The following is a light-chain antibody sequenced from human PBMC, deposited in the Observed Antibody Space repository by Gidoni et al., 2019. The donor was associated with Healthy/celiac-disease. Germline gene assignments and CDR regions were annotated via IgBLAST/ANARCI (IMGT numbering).Light chain of an antibody. CDR2: WAS. J-gene: IGKJ2*03. CDR1: QSGLYSSNNKNY. CDR3: QQYYSTPYS. Sequence: DIVMTQSTDSLAVSLGERATIHCKSSQSGLYSSNNKNYLAWYQQKPGQPPKLLIYWASTRESGVPDRFSGSGSGTDFTLTISSLQAEDVAVYYCQQYYSTPYSFGQGTKLEIK. V-gene: IGKV4-1*01.